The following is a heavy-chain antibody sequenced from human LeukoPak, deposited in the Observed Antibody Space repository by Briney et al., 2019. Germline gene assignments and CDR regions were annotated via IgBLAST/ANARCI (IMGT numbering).Heavy chain of an antibody. V-gene: IGHV1-69*10. CDR1: GGTFSSYA. Sequence: ASVKVSCKASGGTFSSYAISWVRQAPGQGLEWMGGIIPNLGTANYAQKCQGRVTITPDKSTSTAYMELSSLSSEDTAVYYCARDGEEELRYFDWLLYWGQGTLVTVSS. D-gene: IGHD3-9*01. CDR3: ARDGEEELRYFDWLLY. CDR2: IIPNLGTA. J-gene: IGHJ4*02.